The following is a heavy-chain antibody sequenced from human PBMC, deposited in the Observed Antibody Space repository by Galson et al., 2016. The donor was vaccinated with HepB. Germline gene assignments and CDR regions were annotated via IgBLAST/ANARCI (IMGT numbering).Heavy chain of an antibody. CDR3: ARNQVAVVGHWYFDF. CDR2: VTYRGST. D-gene: IGHD6-19*01. J-gene: IGHJ2*01. V-gene: IGHV4-28*01. Sequence: SETLSLTCGVSGYSVTSDNWWGWIRQPPGKGLEWIGYVTYRGSTHYNPSLKSRLTMSVDTSQNQFSLRLRSVTAVDTAVYYCARNQVAVVGHWYFDFWGRGTLVTVSS. CDR1: GYSVTSDNW.